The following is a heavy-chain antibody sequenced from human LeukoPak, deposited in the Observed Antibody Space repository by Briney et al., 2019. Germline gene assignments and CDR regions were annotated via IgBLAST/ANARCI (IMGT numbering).Heavy chain of an antibody. D-gene: IGHD5-24*01. Sequence: GGSLRLSCAASGFTFDDYAMHWVRHAPGKGLEWVSGISWNSGSIGYADSVKGQFTISRDNAKNSLYLQMNSLRAEDTALYYCAKDMDGYASFDYWGQGTLVTVSS. CDR2: ISWNSGSI. J-gene: IGHJ4*02. V-gene: IGHV3-9*01. CDR3: AKDMDGYASFDY. CDR1: GFTFDDYA.